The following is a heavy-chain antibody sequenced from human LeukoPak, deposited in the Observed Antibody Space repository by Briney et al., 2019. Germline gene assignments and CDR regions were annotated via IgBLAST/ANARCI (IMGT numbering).Heavy chain of an antibody. V-gene: IGHV3-64D*06. CDR3: VVQGWVFRAPTQYYFDY. J-gene: IGHJ4*02. CDR1: GFTFSSYA. Sequence: PGGSLRLSCAASGFTFSSYAMTWVRQAPGKGLEYVSAISSNGGSRYYADSVKGRFTISRDKSKNTLYLQMSSLRAEDTAVYYCVVQGWVFRAPTQYYFDYWGQGTLVTVSS. CDR2: ISSNGGSR. D-gene: IGHD1-1*01.